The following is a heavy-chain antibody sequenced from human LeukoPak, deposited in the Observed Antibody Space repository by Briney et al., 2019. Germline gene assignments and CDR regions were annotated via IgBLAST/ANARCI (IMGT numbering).Heavy chain of an antibody. Sequence: GGSLRLSCAVSGITLSNYGMTWVRQAPGKGLGWVAGISDTGGRTNYADSVKGRFTISRDNPKNTLYLQMNSLRAEDTAVYFCAKRGVVIRVILVGFHKEAYYFDSWGQGALVTVSS. CDR2: ISDTGGRT. J-gene: IGHJ4*02. CDR1: GITLSNYG. D-gene: IGHD3-22*01. CDR3: AKRGVVIRVILVGFHKEAYYFDS. V-gene: IGHV3-23*01.